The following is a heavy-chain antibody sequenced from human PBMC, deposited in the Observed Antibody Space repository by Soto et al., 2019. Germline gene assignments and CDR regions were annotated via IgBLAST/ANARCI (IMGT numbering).Heavy chain of an antibody. CDR2: SDPEDGET. CDR3: ATDSRRITMIVVVPDAFDI. V-gene: IGHV1-24*01. CDR1: GYTLTELS. J-gene: IGHJ3*02. D-gene: IGHD3-22*01. Sequence: ASVKVSCKVSGYTLTELSMHWVRQAPGKGLEWMGGSDPEDGETIYAQKFQGRVTMAEDTSTDTAYMELSSLRSEDTAVYYCATDSRRITMIVVVPDAFDIWGQGTMVTVSS.